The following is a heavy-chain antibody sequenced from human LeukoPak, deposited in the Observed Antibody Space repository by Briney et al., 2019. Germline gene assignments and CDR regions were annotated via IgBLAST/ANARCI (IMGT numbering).Heavy chain of an antibody. CDR3: AGNLPSTGDFDF. CDR1: GYTFTNYD. CDR2: MNPNSGNT. J-gene: IGHJ4*02. D-gene: IGHD7-27*01. V-gene: IGHV1-8*01. Sequence: GASVKLSCKATGYTFTNYDINWVRQAAGQGFEWMGWMNPNSGNTGYAQKFQGRVTMTRITSINTAYMELTSLTSDDTAVYYCAGNLPSTGDFDFWGRGTLVSVSS.